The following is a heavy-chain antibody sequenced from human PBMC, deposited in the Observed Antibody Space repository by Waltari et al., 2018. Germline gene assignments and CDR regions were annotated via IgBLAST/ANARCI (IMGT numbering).Heavy chain of an antibody. CDR1: GDSVSSNSSA. V-gene: IGHV6-1*01. CDR3: ARDQGIAAAGTGWFDP. CDR2: TYYRSKWYN. J-gene: IGHJ5*02. D-gene: IGHD6-13*01. Sequence: QVQLQQSGPGLVKPSQTLSLTCAISGDSVSSNSSAWNWLRQSPSRGLEWLGRTYYRSKWYNDYAVSVKSRITINPDTSKNQFSLQLNSVTPEDTAVYYCARDQGIAAAGTGWFDPWGQGTLVTVSS.